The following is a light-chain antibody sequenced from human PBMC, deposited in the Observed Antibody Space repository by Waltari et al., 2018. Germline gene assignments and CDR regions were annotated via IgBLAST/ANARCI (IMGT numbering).Light chain of an antibody. Sequence: QSALTQPPSASGSPGQSVTISCTGTSSDVGSYNYVPWYQQHPGKAPNLMIYELSKRPSGAPDRFSGAKSGNTASLPVSGLQAEDETDYYCSSYAGRNNLVFGGGTKLTVL. J-gene: IGLJ2*01. V-gene: IGLV2-8*01. CDR3: SSYAGRNNLV. CDR2: ELS. CDR1: SSDVGSYNY.